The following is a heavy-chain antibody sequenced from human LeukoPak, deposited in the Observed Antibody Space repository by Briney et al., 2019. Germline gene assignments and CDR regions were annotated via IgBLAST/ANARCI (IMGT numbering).Heavy chain of an antibody. CDR3: ARGVFRYSD. CDR2: INEDGSAK. D-gene: IGHD3-9*01. Sequence: PGGSLRLSCAVSGLTLRSYWMAWVRQAPGKGLEWVDNINEDGSAKYYPDSVKGRFTISRDNAKTSLYVQMNSLTAEDTAVYYCARGVFRYSDWGQGTLVTVSS. CDR1: GLTLRSYW. V-gene: IGHV3-7*04. J-gene: IGHJ4*02.